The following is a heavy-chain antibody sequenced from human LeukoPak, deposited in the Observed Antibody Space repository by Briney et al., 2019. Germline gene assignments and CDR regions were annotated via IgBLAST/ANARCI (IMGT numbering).Heavy chain of an antibody. Sequence: PSETLSLTCAVSDDSFSSHYWTWIRQPPGKGLEWIGYISYIGSTNYNPSLKSRVTISIDTSRNQFSLRLSSVTAADTAVYYFARDGSSIVRAFDIWGQGTLVTVSS. CDR2: ISYIGST. CDR1: DDSFSSHY. D-gene: IGHD3-10*01. J-gene: IGHJ3*02. V-gene: IGHV4-59*11. CDR3: ARDGSSIVRAFDI.